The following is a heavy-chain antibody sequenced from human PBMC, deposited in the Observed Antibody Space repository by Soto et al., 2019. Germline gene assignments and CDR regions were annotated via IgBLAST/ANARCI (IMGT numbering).Heavy chain of an antibody. CDR3: AVDSSLWYFDY. V-gene: IGHV3-23*01. CDR1: WFTFFSYA. D-gene: IGHD6-6*01. CDR2: ISGSGGST. Sequence: GGALRLSCAAPWFTFFSYALSWGRQAPGKGLEWVSAISGSGGSTYYADSVKGRFTISRDNSKNTLYLQMNSLRAEDTAVYYCAVDSSLWYFDYWGQGTLVTVSS. J-gene: IGHJ4*02.